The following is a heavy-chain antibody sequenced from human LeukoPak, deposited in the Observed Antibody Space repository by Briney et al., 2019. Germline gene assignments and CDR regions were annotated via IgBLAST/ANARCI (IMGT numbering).Heavy chain of an antibody. J-gene: IGHJ4*02. CDR3: ARDLPAVAGIDFDY. Sequence: ASVQVSCKASGYTFTSYGISWVRQAPGQGLGWMGWISAYNGNTNYAQKLQGRVTMTTDTSTSTAYMELRSLRSDDTAVYYCARDLPAVAGIDFDYWGQGTLVTVSS. CDR1: GYTFTSYG. D-gene: IGHD6-19*01. V-gene: IGHV1-18*04. CDR2: ISAYNGNT.